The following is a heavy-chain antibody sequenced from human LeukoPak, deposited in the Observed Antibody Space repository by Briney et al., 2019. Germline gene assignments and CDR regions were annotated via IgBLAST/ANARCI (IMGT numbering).Heavy chain of an antibody. J-gene: IGHJ3*02. Sequence: ASVKVSCKASGYTFTGYYMHWVRQAPGQGLEWMGWINPNSGGTNYAQKLQGWVTMTRDTSISTAYMELSSLRSDDTAVYYCARGPVGATNAFHIWGQGTLVTVSS. CDR1: GYTFTGYY. D-gene: IGHD1-26*01. CDR2: INPNSGGT. V-gene: IGHV1-2*04. CDR3: ARGPVGATNAFHI.